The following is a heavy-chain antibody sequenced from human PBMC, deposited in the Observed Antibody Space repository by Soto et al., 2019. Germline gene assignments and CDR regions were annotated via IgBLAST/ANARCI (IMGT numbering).Heavy chain of an antibody. CDR2: VSTNGAT. CDR3: ARADYEILTGSYAMDV. V-gene: IGHV4-4*07. J-gene: IGHJ6*02. Sequence: QVQLQESGPRLVKPSETLSLTCTVSDDFISSYYWNWIRQPAVKGLEWIGRVSTNGATNYNPSLESRVTMSVDTSKNQFSLKLTSVTAADTAVYFCARADYEILTGSYAMDVWGQGTTVTVSS. CDR1: DDFISSYY. D-gene: IGHD3-9*01.